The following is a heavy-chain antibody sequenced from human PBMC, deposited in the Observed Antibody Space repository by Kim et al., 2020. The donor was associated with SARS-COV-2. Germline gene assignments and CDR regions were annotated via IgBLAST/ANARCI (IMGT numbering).Heavy chain of an antibody. D-gene: IGHD5-12*01. V-gene: IGHV1-46*01. Sequence: NSAQTFQGRVTMTTDTSTGTVFMELNSLRSEDTAVYYCAREYSGSYWFDPWGQGTLVIVSS. J-gene: IGHJ5*02. CDR3: AREYSGSYWFDP.